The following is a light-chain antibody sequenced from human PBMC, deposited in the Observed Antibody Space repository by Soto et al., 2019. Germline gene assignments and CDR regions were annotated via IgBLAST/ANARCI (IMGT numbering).Light chain of an antibody. J-gene: IGKJ5*01. Sequence: EIVLTQSPASLSLSPGDRATLSCRASQTVGSSLAWYQHRPGQAPRLLIFRASNRATGVPSRFGGSGSGTDFTLTINSLEPEDFAVYSCQQYTNWPITFGHGTRLEIK. V-gene: IGKV3-11*01. CDR3: QQYTNWPIT. CDR2: RAS. CDR1: QTVGSS.